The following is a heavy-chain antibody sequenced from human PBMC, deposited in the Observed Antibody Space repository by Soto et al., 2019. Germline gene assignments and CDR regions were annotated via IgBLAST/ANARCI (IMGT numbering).Heavy chain of an antibody. CDR2: IKSKTDGGTT. D-gene: IGHD6-19*01. J-gene: IGHJ6*02. Sequence: PGGSLRLSCAASGFTFSNAWMSWVRQAPGKGLEWVGRIKSKTDGGTTDYAAPVKGRFTISRDDSKNTLYLQMNSLKTEDTAVYYCTTEVGNGWVRYYYYGMDVWGQGTTVTVSS. V-gene: IGHV3-15*01. CDR1: GFTFSNAW. CDR3: TTEVGNGWVRYYYYGMDV.